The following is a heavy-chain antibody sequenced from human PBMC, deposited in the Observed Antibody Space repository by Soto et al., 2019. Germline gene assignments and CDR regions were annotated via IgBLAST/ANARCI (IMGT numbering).Heavy chain of an antibody. CDR3: VRDLSRPVGSLMKDAFNV. CDR1: GLNFRNCG. V-gene: IGHV3-33*01. J-gene: IGHJ3*01. Sequence: QIRLVESGGGVVQPGTSLSLYCAASGLNFRNCGMHWVRQAPGKGLEWVTVIWSDGRKKSYADSVMGRFTISRDTSGSILFLQMDSLRAEDTAVYYCVRDLSRPVGSLMKDAFNVWGQGTMVTVSS. D-gene: IGHD1-26*01. CDR2: IWSDGRKK.